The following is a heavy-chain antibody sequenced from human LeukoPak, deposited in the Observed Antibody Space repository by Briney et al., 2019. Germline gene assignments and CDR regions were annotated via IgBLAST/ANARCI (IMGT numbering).Heavy chain of an antibody. V-gene: IGHV1-18*04. CDR2: ISAYNGNT. CDR3: ARDVRSWSYYFDY. D-gene: IGHD6-13*01. J-gene: IGHJ4*02. Sequence: ASVKVSCTASGYTFTSYGISWVRQAPGQGLEWMGWISAYNGNTNYAQKLQGRVTITTDTSTSTAYMQLRSLRSDDTAVYYCARDVRSWSYYFDYWGQGTLVTVPS. CDR1: GYTFTSYG.